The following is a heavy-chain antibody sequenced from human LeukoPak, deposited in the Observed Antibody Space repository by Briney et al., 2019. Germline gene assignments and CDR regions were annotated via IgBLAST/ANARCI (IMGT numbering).Heavy chain of an antibody. Sequence: SETLSLTCTVSGGSISSSSYYWGWIRQPPGKGLEWIGSIYYSGSTYYNPSLKSRVTISIDTSKNQFSLKLSSVTAADTAVYYCARAVNSGYDWEVSFDYWGQGTLVTVSS. CDR3: ARAVNSGYDWEVSFDY. D-gene: IGHD5-12*01. J-gene: IGHJ4*02. V-gene: IGHV4-39*07. CDR1: GGSISSSSYY. CDR2: IYYSGST.